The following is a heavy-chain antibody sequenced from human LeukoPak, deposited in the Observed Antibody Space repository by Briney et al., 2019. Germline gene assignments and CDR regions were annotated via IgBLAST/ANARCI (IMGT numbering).Heavy chain of an antibody. Sequence: GASEKVSHKASVYTFTSYDINGVRQATAQGLEWMGWMNPNSGNTGYAQKLQGRVTMTRHTSISKDYMELSRLRSEDAAVYYCARGPYYDFWSGYSSGYYYYYMDVWGKGTTVTVSS. CDR1: VYTFTSYD. V-gene: IGHV1-8*01. J-gene: IGHJ6*03. CDR3: ARGPYYDFWSGYSSGYYYYYMDV. D-gene: IGHD3-3*01. CDR2: MNPNSGNT.